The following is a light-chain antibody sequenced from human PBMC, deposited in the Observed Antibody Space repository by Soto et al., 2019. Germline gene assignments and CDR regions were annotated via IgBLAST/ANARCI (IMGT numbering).Light chain of an antibody. CDR1: QFVSSNS. V-gene: IGKV3-20*01. J-gene: IGKJ1*01. CDR2: GAS. Sequence: EILMTQSPATLSVSPGERATLSCRASQFVSSNSLAWYQQKRGQAPRLLISGASNRATGIPDRFSGSGSGTDFTLTISRLEPEDFAVYYCQQYGSSPRTFGQGTKVDIK. CDR3: QQYGSSPRT.